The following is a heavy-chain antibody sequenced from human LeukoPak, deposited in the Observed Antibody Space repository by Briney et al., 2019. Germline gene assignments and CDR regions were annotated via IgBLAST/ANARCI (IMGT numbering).Heavy chain of an antibody. V-gene: IGHV4-59*01. CDR2: IYYSGST. CDR1: GGSISSYY. D-gene: IGHD4-17*01. CDR3: ARVRYGSYAFDV. Sequence: SETLTLTCTVSGGSISSYYWSWIRQPPGKGLEWIGYIYYSGSTNYNPSLKSRVTISVDTSKNQFSLKLSSVTAADAAVYYCARVRYGSYAFDVWGQGTMVTVSS. J-gene: IGHJ3*01.